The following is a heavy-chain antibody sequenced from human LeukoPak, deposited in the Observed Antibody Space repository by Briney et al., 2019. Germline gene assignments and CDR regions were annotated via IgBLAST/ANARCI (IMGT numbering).Heavy chain of an antibody. D-gene: IGHD6-19*01. J-gene: IGHJ3*01. Sequence: GASVTVSFKASGYTFTGYYMHWVRQAPGQGLEWMGWINPNSGGTNYAQKFQGRVTMTRDMSISISYMELSSLRSDDTAVYYCAREITVADTVHDGFDFWGQGTLVTVSS. V-gene: IGHV1-2*02. CDR2: INPNSGGT. CDR1: GYTFTGYY. CDR3: AREITVADTVHDGFDF.